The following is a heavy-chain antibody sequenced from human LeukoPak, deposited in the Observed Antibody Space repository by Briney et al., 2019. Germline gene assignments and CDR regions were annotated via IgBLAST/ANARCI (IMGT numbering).Heavy chain of an antibody. J-gene: IGHJ5*02. Sequence: GGSLRLSCAASGFTFSSYGMHWVRQAPGKGLEWVAFIRCDGSNKYYADSVKGRFTISRDNSKNTLYLQMNSLRAEDTAVYYCAKDSKGEDIVVVPAAALGHPWGQGTLVTVSS. CDR1: GFTFSSYG. CDR2: IRCDGSNK. D-gene: IGHD2-2*01. CDR3: AKDSKGEDIVVVPAAALGHP. V-gene: IGHV3-30*02.